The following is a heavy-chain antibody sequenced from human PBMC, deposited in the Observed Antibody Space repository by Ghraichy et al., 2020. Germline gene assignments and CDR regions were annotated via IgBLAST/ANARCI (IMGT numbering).Heavy chain of an antibody. CDR2: LSGSGGST. V-gene: IGHV3-23*01. J-gene: IGHJ1*01. Sequence: GGSLRLFCVASGFTFSSFAMSWVRQAPGKGLEWVSSLSGSGGSTYYADSVKGRFTISRDNSRNTLYVQMNSLRVEDTAIYYCAKENGWDRSGIFQYWGQGTLVTVSS. CDR3: AKENGWDRSGIFQY. CDR1: GFTFSSFA. D-gene: IGHD6-19*01.